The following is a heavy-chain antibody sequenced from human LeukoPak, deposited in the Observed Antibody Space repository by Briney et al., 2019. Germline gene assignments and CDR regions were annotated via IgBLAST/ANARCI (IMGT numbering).Heavy chain of an antibody. CDR3: ARARDCSGGNCHSDC. CDR2: INTDTGNP. J-gene: IGHJ4*02. D-gene: IGHD2-15*01. Sequence: ASVKVSCKTSGYSFTSYAMNWVRQAPGQGLEWLGWINTDTGNPTYAQGFTGRFVFSLDTSVSTAYLQISSLQAEDTAMYYCARARDCSGGNCHSDCWGQGTLVTVSS. V-gene: IGHV7-4-1*02. CDR1: GYSFTSYA.